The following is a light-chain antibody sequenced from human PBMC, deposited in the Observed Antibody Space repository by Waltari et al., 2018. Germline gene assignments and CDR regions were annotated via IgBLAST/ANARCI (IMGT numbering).Light chain of an antibody. J-gene: IGKJ1*01. CDR1: QGIRND. CDR3: LQDYNYPRT. V-gene: IGKV1-6*01. Sequence: AIQMTQSPSSLSASVGDRVTITCRASQGIRNDLGCDQQKPGKAPKLLIYAASSLQSGVPSRCSGSGSGTDFTLTISSLQPEDFATYYCLQDYNYPRTFGQGTKVEIK. CDR2: AAS.